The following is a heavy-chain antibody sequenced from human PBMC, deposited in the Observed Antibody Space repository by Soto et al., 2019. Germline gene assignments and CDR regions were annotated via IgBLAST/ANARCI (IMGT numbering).Heavy chain of an antibody. CDR2: IKQDGSEK. V-gene: IGHV3-7*01. CDR1: GFTFSSYW. D-gene: IGHD5-12*01. Sequence: SLRLSCAASGFTFSSYWMSWVRQAPGKGLEWVANIKQDGSEKYYVDSVKGRFTISRDNAKNSLYLQMNSLRAEDTAVYYCARTGYSGYDFAFDIWGQGTMVTVSS. J-gene: IGHJ3*02. CDR3: ARTGYSGYDFAFDI.